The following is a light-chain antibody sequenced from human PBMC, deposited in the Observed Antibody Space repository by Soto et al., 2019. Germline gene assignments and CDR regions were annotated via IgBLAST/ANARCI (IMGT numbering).Light chain of an antibody. V-gene: IGKV3-20*01. Sequence: EIVLTQSPGTLSLSPGERATLSCRASQSVSSSYLAWYQHKPGQAPRLLIYGASSRATGIPDRFSGSGSGADSTLTISRLEPEDFAVYYCHQYGISPPVTFGQGTRLEIK. J-gene: IGKJ5*01. CDR1: QSVSSSY. CDR2: GAS. CDR3: HQYGISPPVT.